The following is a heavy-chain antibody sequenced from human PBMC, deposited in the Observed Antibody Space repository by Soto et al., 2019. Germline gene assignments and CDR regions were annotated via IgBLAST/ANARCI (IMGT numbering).Heavy chain of an antibody. CDR3: ARDFTRENYFDY. CDR2: IFHTGST. V-gene: IGHV4-59*01. Sequence: PSETLSLTCTVSGASINLYYWSWIRQSPGKGLEWIGYIFHTGSTNSNPSLKGRVTISMDMSKNQLSLKLTSVTAADTAVYYCARDFTRENYFDYWGQGTVVTVSS. CDR1: GASINLYY. J-gene: IGHJ4*02. D-gene: IGHD2-15*01.